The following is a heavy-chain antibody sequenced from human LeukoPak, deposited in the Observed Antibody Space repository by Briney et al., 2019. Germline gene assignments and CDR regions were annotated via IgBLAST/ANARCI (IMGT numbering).Heavy chain of an antibody. V-gene: IGHV1-18*01. CDR2: ISAYNGNT. CDR1: GYTFTSYG. J-gene: IGHJ4*02. D-gene: IGHD3-3*01. Sequence: ASVKVSCKASGYTFTSYGISWVRQAPGQGLEWMGWISAYNGNTNYAQKLQGRVTMTTDTSTSTAYMELRSLRSDDTAVHYCARATFTVLRFLEWLPVFDYWGQGTLVTVSS. CDR3: ARATFTVLRFLEWLPVFDY.